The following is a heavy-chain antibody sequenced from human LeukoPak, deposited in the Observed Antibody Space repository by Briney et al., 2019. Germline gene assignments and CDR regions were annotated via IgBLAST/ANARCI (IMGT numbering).Heavy chain of an antibody. J-gene: IGHJ4*02. Sequence: GGSLRLSCAASGFTFDDYAIHWGRPAPGKGLEWGSGISWNSGSIGYADSVKGRFTISRDNAKNSLYLQMNSLRADDTALYYCAKGNYYDSSGQLDYWGQGTLVTVSS. CDR1: GFTFDDYA. D-gene: IGHD3-22*01. CDR3: AKGNYYDSSGQLDY. V-gene: IGHV3-9*01. CDR2: ISWNSGSI.